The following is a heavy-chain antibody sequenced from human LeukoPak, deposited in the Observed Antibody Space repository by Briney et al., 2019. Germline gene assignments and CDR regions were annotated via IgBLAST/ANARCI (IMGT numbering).Heavy chain of an antibody. D-gene: IGHD3-10*01. J-gene: IGHJ6*02. Sequence: GGSLRLSCAASGFTFSSYGMHWVRQAPGKGLEWVAVIWYDGSNKYYADSVKGRFTISRDNSKNTLYLQMNSLRAEDTAVYYCAKDRGRENCYGMDVWGQGATVTVSS. CDR1: GFTFSSYG. CDR3: AKDRGRENCYGMDV. CDR2: IWYDGSNK. V-gene: IGHV3-33*06.